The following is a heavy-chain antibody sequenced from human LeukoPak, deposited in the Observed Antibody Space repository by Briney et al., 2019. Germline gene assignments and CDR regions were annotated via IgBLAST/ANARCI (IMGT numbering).Heavy chain of an antibody. CDR2: INPSGGST. D-gene: IGHD3-16*01. J-gene: IGHJ6*03. V-gene: IGHV1-46*01. CDR3: VIWGGAYYYYMDV. CDR1: GYTFTSYY. Sequence: GASVKVSCKASGYTFTSYYMHWVRQAPGQGLEWMGIINPSGGSTSYAQKFQGRVTMTRDTSTSTVYMELSSLRSEDTAVYYCVIWGGAYYYYMDVWGKGTTVTVSS.